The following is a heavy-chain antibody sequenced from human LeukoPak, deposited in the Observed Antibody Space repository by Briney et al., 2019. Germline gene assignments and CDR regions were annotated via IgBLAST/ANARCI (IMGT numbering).Heavy chain of an antibody. Sequence: ASVKVSCKVSGYSLTKLSMHWVRQAPGKGPEWMGGFTLEDGDTIYARKFQGRVTMTEDASTDTAYMDLSSLRSEDTAVYFCVAANPGGLADYWGQGTLVTVSS. CDR1: GYSLTKLS. CDR3: VAANPGGLADY. CDR2: FTLEDGDT. J-gene: IGHJ4*02. D-gene: IGHD1-26*01. V-gene: IGHV1-24*01.